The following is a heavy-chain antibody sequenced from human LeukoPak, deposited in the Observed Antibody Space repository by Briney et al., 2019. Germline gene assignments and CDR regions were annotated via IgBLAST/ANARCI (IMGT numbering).Heavy chain of an antibody. CDR3: ARDYAVG. D-gene: IGHD3-16*01. CDR2: IWSDGGNK. CDR1: GFTFTDYG. J-gene: IGHJ4*02. Sequence: PGGALRLSCAASGFTFTDYGMHWVRQAPGKGLEGVAGIWSDGGNKDSVDSVRGRFTNSRDNSKNTLYLDINSLRAEDTAVYYCARDYAVGWGPGTLVTVSS. V-gene: IGHV3-33*01.